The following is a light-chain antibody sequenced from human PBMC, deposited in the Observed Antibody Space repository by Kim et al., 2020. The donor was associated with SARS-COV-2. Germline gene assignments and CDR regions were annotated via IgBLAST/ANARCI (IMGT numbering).Light chain of an antibody. CDR3: NSYTSSSTLV. V-gene: IGLV2-14*03. CDR2: DVS. Sequence: GQSITIFCTGTSSDVGGYNYVSWYQQHPGKAPKLMIYDVSNRPSGVSNRFSGSKSGNTASLTISGLQAEDEADYYCNSYTSSSTLVFGGGTQLTVL. CDR1: SSDVGGYNY. J-gene: IGLJ2*01.